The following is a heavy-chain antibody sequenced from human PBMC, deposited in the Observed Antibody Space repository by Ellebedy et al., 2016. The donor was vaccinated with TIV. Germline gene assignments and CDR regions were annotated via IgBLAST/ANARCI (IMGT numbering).Heavy chain of an antibody. CDR3: ARGWSTPDS. D-gene: IGHD2-15*01. V-gene: IGHV3-21*06. Sequence: GESLKISCVASGSTFSNYNMNWVRQSPGKGLEWVSSIRSTGIDKYYAESVKGRFTISRDNAQNTLFLQMNSRRVEDTAVYYCARGWSTPDSWGQGTLVIVSS. J-gene: IGHJ4*02. CDR2: IRSTGIDK. CDR1: GSTFSNYN.